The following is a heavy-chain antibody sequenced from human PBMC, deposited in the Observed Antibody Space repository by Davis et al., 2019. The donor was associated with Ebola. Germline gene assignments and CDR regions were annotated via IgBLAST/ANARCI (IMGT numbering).Heavy chain of an antibody. Sequence: GESLKISCSSSGFTFTNYAMHWVRQAPGRGLDFVSGINYNGGTTHYADSVKGRFTISRDDSRSTVYLQMSSLTVEDTALYYCVKDRRGSYAFDIWGQGTMVTVSS. D-gene: IGHD1-26*01. CDR3: VKDRRGSYAFDI. J-gene: IGHJ3*02. V-gene: IGHV3-64D*06. CDR1: GFTFTNYA. CDR2: INYNGGTT.